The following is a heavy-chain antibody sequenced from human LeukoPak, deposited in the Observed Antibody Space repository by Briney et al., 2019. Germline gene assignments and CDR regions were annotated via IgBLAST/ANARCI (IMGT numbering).Heavy chain of an antibody. CDR2: INHSGST. CDR1: GGSFSGYY. CDR3: ARRTVTKKNDY. V-gene: IGHV4-34*01. D-gene: IGHD4-11*01. J-gene: IGHJ4*02. Sequence: SETLSLTCAVYGGSFSGYYWSWIRQPPGNGLEWIGEINHSGSTNYNPSLKSRVTISVDTSKNQFSLKLSSVTAADTAVYYCARRTVTKKNDYWGQGTLVTVSS.